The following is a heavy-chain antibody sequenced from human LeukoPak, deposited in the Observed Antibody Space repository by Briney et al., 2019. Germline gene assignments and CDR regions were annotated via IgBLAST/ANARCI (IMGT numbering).Heavy chain of an antibody. CDR2: IYYSGST. Sequence: SETLSLTCTVSGGSFNNYYWSWIRQPPGKGLEWIGYIYYSGSTNYNPSLKSRVTISLDTSKNQFSLKLSSVTAADTAVYYCASSRFSGWSQIDYWGQGTLVTVSS. V-gene: IGHV4-59*01. CDR3: ASSRFSGWSQIDY. J-gene: IGHJ4*02. CDR1: GGSFNNYY. D-gene: IGHD6-19*01.